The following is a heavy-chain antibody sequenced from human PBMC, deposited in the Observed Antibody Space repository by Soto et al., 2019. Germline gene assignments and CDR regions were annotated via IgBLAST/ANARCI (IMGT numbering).Heavy chain of an antibody. CDR2: ISYDGSNK. J-gene: IGHJ6*02. D-gene: IGHD2-2*01. Sequence: GGSLRLSCAASGFTFSSYGMHWVRQAPGKGLEWVAVISYDGSNKYYADSVKGRFTISRDNSKNTLYLQMNSLRAEDTAVYYCAKDRGVPAATYYYYYGMDVWGQGTTVTVSS. V-gene: IGHV3-30*18. CDR1: GFTFSSYG. CDR3: AKDRGVPAATYYYYYGMDV.